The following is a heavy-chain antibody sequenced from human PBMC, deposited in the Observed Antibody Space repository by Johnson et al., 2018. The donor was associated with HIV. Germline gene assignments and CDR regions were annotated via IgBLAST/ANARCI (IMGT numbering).Heavy chain of an antibody. V-gene: IGHV3-64*01. D-gene: IGHD3-16*01. J-gene: IGHJ3*02. CDR2: ISSNGGST. CDR3: AREESSPGGVAFDI. CDR1: GFTFSRYA. Sequence: EVQLVESGGGVVRPGRSLRLSCVASGFTFSRYAIHWVRQSPGKGLEYVSGISSNGGSTYYAHSVKGRFIISRDNSKNTLYLQMGSLRAEDMAVYYCAREESSPGGVAFDIWGQGTMVTVSS.